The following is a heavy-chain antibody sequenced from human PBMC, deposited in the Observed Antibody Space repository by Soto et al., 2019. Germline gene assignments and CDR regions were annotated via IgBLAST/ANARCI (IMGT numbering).Heavy chain of an antibody. CDR2: IYYSGDT. Sequence: SETLSLTCTVSGGSISSRNYYWAWVRQPPGKGLEWIGNIYYSGDTYYHSSFRSRLTVSVDTSTNQFSLKLTSLTAADTAIYYCASLRVPGNFDFWGPGTLVTVSS. CDR1: GGSISSRNYY. J-gene: IGHJ4*02. V-gene: IGHV4-39*01. D-gene: IGHD6-13*01. CDR3: ASLRVPGNFDF.